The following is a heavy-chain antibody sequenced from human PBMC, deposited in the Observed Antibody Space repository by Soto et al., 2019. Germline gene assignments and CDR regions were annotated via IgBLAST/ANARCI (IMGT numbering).Heavy chain of an antibody. Sequence: PSVKVSCKASGYTFTSYDINWVRQATGQGLEWMGWMNPNSGNTGYAQKFQGRVTMTRNTSISTAYMELSRLRSDDTAVYYCARAPPDSSGWYDYWGQGTLVTVSS. D-gene: IGHD6-19*01. CDR1: GYTFTSYD. CDR2: MNPNSGNT. V-gene: IGHV1-8*01. CDR3: ARAPPDSSGWYDY. J-gene: IGHJ4*02.